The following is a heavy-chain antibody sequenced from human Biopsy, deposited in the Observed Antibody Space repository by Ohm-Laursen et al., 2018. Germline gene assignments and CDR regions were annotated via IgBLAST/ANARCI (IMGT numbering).Heavy chain of an antibody. Sequence: SQTLSLTCAVSGGSISSGGSYWSWIRQRPGKGLEWIGYIFNSANTYYNPSLKNLITISGDTSKNQFSLKLTSVTAADTAVYFCTRDVKRYCSGSSCYTGYFGMDVWGQGTTVTVSS. CDR2: IFNSANT. V-gene: IGHV4-31*01. D-gene: IGHD2-2*01. J-gene: IGHJ6*02. CDR1: GGSISSGGSY. CDR3: TRDVKRYCSGSSCYTGYFGMDV.